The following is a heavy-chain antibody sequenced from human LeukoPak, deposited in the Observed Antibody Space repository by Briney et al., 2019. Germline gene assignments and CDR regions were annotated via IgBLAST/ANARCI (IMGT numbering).Heavy chain of an antibody. D-gene: IGHD4-23*01. CDR3: ARGTTVVTPYYFDY. CDR2: IYYRGST. J-gene: IGHJ4*02. V-gene: IGHV4-59*01. CDR1: GGSISSYY. Sequence: SETLSLTCTVSGGSISSYYWSWIRQPPGKGLEWIGYIYYRGSTNYNPSLKGRVTTSVDTSNNQFSLKLSSVTAADTAVYYCARGTTVVTPYYFDYWGQGTLVTVSS.